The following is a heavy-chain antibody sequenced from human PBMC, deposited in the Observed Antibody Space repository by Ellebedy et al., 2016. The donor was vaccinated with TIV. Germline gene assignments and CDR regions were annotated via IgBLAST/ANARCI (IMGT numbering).Heavy chain of an antibody. CDR1: GGSFSGYY. CDR2: INHSGST. V-gene: IGHV4-34*01. CDR3: ARDFHDYGIDPFDV. D-gene: IGHD4-17*01. J-gene: IGHJ3*01. Sequence: SETLSLTCAVYGGSFSGYYWSWIRQPPGKGLEWIGEINHSGSTNYNPSLKSRVTISVDTSKNQFSLKLSSVTAADTAIYYCARDFHDYGIDPFDVWGQGIMVTVSS.